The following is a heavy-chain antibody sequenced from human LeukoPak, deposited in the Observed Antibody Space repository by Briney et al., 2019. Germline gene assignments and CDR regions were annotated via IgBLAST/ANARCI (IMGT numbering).Heavy chain of an antibody. J-gene: IGHJ3*02. D-gene: IGHD2-15*01. Sequence: TGGSLRLSCAASGFTFSSYSMNWVRQAPGKGLEWVSSISSSSSYIYYADSVKGRFTISRDNAKNSLYLQMNSLRAEDTAVYYCARVVGGPDAFDIWGQGKMVTVSS. V-gene: IGHV3-21*01. CDR3: ARVVGGPDAFDI. CDR1: GFTFSSYS. CDR2: ISSSSSYI.